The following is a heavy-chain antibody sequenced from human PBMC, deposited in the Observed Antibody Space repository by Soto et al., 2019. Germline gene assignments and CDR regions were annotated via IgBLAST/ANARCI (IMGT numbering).Heavy chain of an antibody. CDR1: GYTFTSYG. CDR3: ASNYLYYYGSGNTNYYGMDV. J-gene: IGHJ6*02. D-gene: IGHD3-10*01. V-gene: IGHV1-18*01. CDR2: ISAYNGNT. Sequence: QVQLVQSGAEVKKPGASVKVSCKASGYTFTSYGISWVRQAPGQGLEWMGWISAYNGNTNYAQKLQGRVTMTTDTSTSTAYMELRTLRPDDTAVYYCASNYLYYYGSGNTNYYGMDVWGQGTTVTVSS.